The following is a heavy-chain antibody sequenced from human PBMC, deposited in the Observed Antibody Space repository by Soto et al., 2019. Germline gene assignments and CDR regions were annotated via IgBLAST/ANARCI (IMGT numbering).Heavy chain of an antibody. CDR3: ARAGFIGYCSSTSCYPSWFDP. V-gene: IGHV1-8*01. J-gene: IGHJ5*02. Sequence: ASVKVSCKASGYTFTSYDINWVRQATGQGLEWMGWMNPNSGNTGYAQKFQGRVTMTRNTSISTAYMELSSLRSEDTAVYYCARAGFIGYCSSTSCYPSWFDPWGQGTLVTVSS. CDR1: GYTFTSYD. D-gene: IGHD2-2*01. CDR2: MNPNSGNT.